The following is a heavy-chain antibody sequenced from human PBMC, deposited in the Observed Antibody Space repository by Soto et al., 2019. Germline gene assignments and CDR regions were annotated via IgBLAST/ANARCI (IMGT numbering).Heavy chain of an antibody. CDR2: INPNSGGT. CDR1: GYTFSDYY. V-gene: IGHV1-2*02. CDR3: AREPATAKPEGVDF. J-gene: IGHJ4*02. Sequence: ASVKVSCKASGYTFSDYYIHWVRQAPGQGLEWVGWINPNSGGTKYAPKFQGGVTMTRDTSITTAYMELSRLRSGDTAVYYCAREPATAKPEGVDFWGQGTLVTVSS. D-gene: IGHD1-1*01.